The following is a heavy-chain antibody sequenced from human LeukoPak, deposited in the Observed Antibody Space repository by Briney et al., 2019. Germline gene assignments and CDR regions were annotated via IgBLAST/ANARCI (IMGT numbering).Heavy chain of an antibody. J-gene: IGHJ5*02. CDR1: GGSVSSSNW. CDR2: IFHTGHT. V-gene: IGHV4-4*02. D-gene: IGHD3-10*01. CDR3: ARDGGLTIVRGVVDL. Sequence: SETLSLTCTVSGGSVSSSNWWTWIRQTPGKGLEWIGEIFHTGHTNYNPSLKSRVTISVDKSSNHFSLNLNSVTAADMAVYYCARDGGLTIVRGVVDLWGQGTLVTVSS.